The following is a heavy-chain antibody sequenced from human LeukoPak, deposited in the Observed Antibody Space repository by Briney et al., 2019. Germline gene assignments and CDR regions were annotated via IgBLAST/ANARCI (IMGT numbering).Heavy chain of an antibody. CDR2: ISYDGSNK. Sequence: PGRSLRLSCAASGFTFSSYGMHWVRQAPGKGLEWVAVISYDGSNKYYADSVKGRFTISRDNSKNTLYLQMDSLRAEDTAVYYCARALSLWLSNFDYWGQGTLVTVSS. CDR1: GFTFSSYG. D-gene: IGHD5-18*01. J-gene: IGHJ4*02. V-gene: IGHV3-30*03. CDR3: ARALSLWLSNFDY.